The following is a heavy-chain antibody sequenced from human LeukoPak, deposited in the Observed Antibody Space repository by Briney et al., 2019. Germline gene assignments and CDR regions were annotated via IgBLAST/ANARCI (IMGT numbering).Heavy chain of an antibody. Sequence: GASVKVSCKASGYTFTSYGISWVRQAPGQGLEWMGWISAYNGNTNYAQKLQGRVTMTTDTSTSTAYMELRSLRSDDTAVYYCARDNDYSNYFEGFLDSFDYWGQETLVTVSS. CDR1: GYTFTSYG. D-gene: IGHD4-11*01. J-gene: IGHJ4*02. V-gene: IGHV1-18*01. CDR2: ISAYNGNT. CDR3: ARDNDYSNYFEGFLDSFDY.